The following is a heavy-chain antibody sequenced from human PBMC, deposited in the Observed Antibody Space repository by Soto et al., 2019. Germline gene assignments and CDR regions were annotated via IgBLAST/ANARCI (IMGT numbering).Heavy chain of an antibody. J-gene: IGHJ5*02. CDR1: GFTFNSYA. D-gene: IGHD3-10*01. CDR2: ISGSGDSS. CDR3: AKLHSSQFLWFGENWFDP. Sequence: EVQLLESGGGLVQPGGSLRLSCAASGFTFNSYAMSWVRQAPGKGLEWVSAISGSGDSSYYADSVKGRFTISRDTSRNTLYLQMNSLRAEDTAVYYCAKLHSSQFLWFGENWFDPWGQGTLVTVSS. V-gene: IGHV3-23*01.